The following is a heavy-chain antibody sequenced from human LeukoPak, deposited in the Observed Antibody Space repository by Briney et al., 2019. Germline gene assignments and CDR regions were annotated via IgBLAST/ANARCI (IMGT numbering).Heavy chain of an antibody. J-gene: IGHJ5*02. V-gene: IGHV3-23*01. D-gene: IGHD3-10*01. CDR2: INGRGDNT. CDR3: ARVGAMVRGVIGGTWFDP. Sequence: SGGSLRLSCAASGFTFSSYAMNWVRQAPGKGLEWVSAINGRGDNTYYADSVKGRFTISRDNSKSTLFLQMNSLRAEDTAVYYCARVGAMVRGVIGGTWFDPWGQGTLVTVSS. CDR1: GFTFSSYA.